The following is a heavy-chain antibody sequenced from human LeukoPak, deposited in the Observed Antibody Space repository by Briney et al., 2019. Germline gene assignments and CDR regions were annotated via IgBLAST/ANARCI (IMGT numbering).Heavy chain of an antibody. CDR3: ASASLTTVTPLGFQH. J-gene: IGHJ1*01. D-gene: IGHD4-17*01. Sequence: SETLSLTCTVSGGSISSSSYYWGWLRQPPGKGLEWIVSIYYSGSTYYHPSLKIRVTISEDTSKNQFSLQLSTVTAADTAVYYCASASLTTVTPLGFQHWGQGTLVTVSS. CDR1: GGSISSSSYY. V-gene: IGHV4-39*01. CDR2: IYYSGST.